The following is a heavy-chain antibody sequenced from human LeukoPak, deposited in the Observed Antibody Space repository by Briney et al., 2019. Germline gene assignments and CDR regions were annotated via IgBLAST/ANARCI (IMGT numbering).Heavy chain of an antibody. CDR2: INHSGST. CDR3: ARSVVATSRGYYYGMDV. CDR1: GGSFSGYY. J-gene: IGHJ6*02. D-gene: IGHD5-12*01. Sequence: PSETLSLTCAVYGGSFSGYYWSWIRQPPGKGLEWIGEINHSGSTNYNPSLKSRVTISVDTSKNQFSLKLSSVTAADTAVYYCARSVVATSRGYYYGMDVWGQGTMVTVSS. V-gene: IGHV4-34*01.